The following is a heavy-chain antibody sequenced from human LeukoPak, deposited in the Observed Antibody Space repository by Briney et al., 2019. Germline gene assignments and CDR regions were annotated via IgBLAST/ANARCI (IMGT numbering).Heavy chain of an antibody. CDR2: ISSSGST. CDR3: ARARYREINYAYAGGFYYMDV. Sequence: SETLSLTCTVSGDSISSGDYYWSWIRQPAGKGLEWIGRISSSGSTNYNPSLKSRVTISVDTSKNQFSLKLSSVTAADTAVYYCARARYREINYAYAGGFYYMDVWGKGTTVTVSS. J-gene: IGHJ6*03. CDR1: GDSISSGDYY. V-gene: IGHV4-61*02. D-gene: IGHD1-26*01.